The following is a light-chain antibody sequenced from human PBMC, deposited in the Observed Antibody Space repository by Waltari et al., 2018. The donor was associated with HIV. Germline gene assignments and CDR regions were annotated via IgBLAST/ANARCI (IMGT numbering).Light chain of an antibody. CDR3: HQYKSYFPT. V-gene: IGKV1-5*03. CDR2: ETS. CDR1: ESVDTW. J-gene: IGKJ1*01. Sequence: DIQMTQAPSTLSASIGDRVVITCRASESVDTWLAWYQHKPGKAPTLLSYETSILQDGVSSRFSGSGSATEFTLTITGLQPDDFATYYCHQYKSYFPTFGQGTKVEV.